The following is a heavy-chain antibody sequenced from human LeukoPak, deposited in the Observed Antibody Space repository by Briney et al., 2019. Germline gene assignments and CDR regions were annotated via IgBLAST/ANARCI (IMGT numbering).Heavy chain of an antibody. CDR1: GFTFSSYA. D-gene: IGHD6-13*01. CDR2: ISYDGSNK. J-gene: IGHJ4*02. V-gene: IGHV3-30*04. Sequence: LPGRSLRLSCAASGFTFSSYAMHWVRQARGKGLEWVAVISYDGSNKYYADSVKGRFTISRDNSKNTLYLQMNSLRAEDTAVYYCARPPGVAAAGYFDYWGQGTLVTVSS. CDR3: ARPPGVAAAGYFDY.